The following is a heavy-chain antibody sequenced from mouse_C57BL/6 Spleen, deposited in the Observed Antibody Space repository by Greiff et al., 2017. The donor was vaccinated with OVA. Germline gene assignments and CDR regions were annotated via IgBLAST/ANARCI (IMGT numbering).Heavy chain of an antibody. CDR1: GFTFSDYG. Sequence: EVMLVESGGGLVQPGGSLKLSCAASGFTFSDYGMAWVRQAPRKGPEWVAFISNLAYSIYYADTVTGRFTISREDAKNTLYLEMSSLRSEDTAMYYWARREDYGSFWYFDVWGTGTTVTVSS. J-gene: IGHJ1*03. D-gene: IGHD1-1*01. CDR2: ISNLAYSI. V-gene: IGHV5-15*01. CDR3: ARREDYGSFWYFDV.